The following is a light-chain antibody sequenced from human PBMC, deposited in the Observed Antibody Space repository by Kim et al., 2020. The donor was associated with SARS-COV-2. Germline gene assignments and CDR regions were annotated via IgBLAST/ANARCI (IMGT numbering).Light chain of an antibody. CDR3: NSRDSSGNHLE. Sequence: SSELTQDPAVSVALGQTVRITCQGDSLRSYYASWYQQKPGQAPVLVIYGKNNRPSGIPDRFSGSSSGNTASLTITGAQAEDEADYYCNSRDSSGNHLEFGGGTQLT. J-gene: IGLJ3*02. CDR1: SLRSYY. V-gene: IGLV3-19*01. CDR2: GKN.